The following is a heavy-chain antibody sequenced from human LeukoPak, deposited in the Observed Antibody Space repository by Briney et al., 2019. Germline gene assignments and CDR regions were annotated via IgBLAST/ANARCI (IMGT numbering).Heavy chain of an antibody. CDR2: ISDSGDRT. CDR1: GFTFSNYA. D-gene: IGHD2-2*01. Sequence: PGGPLRLSCAASGFTFSNYAMSWVRQAPGKALEWVSGISDSGDRTYFADSEKRRFTISRDNSKCTLYLQMNSLRAEDTAIYYCAKLGHCSSVSCYMNWFDPWGQGTLVTVSS. V-gene: IGHV3-23*01. CDR3: AKLGHCSSVSCYMNWFDP. J-gene: IGHJ5*02.